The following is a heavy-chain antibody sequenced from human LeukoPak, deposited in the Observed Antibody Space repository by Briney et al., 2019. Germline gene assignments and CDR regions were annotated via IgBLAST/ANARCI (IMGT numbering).Heavy chain of an antibody. CDR2: TYYRSKWYN. CDR3: ASHYCSGGSCYPRDGMDV. D-gene: IGHD2-15*01. J-gene: IGHJ6*02. CDR1: GDSVSSNSAA. Sequence: SQTLSLTCAISGDSVSSNSAAWNWIRQSPSRGLEWLGRTYYRSKWYNDYAVSVKSRITINPDTSKNQFSLQLNSVTPEDTAVYYCASHYCSGGSCYPRDGMDVWGQGTTVSVSS. V-gene: IGHV6-1*01.